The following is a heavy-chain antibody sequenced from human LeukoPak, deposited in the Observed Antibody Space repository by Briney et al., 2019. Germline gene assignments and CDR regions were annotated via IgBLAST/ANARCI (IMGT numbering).Heavy chain of an antibody. Sequence: ASVKVSCKASGYTFTGYYMHWVRQAPGQGLEWMGWINPNSGGTNYAQKFQGRVTMTRDTSISTAYMELSRLRSEDTAVYYCAAWIQLWLSGWGAFDIWGQGTMVTVSS. CDR3: AAWIQLWLSGWGAFDI. CDR1: GYTFTGYY. CDR2: INPNSGGT. V-gene: IGHV1-2*02. J-gene: IGHJ3*02. D-gene: IGHD5-18*01.